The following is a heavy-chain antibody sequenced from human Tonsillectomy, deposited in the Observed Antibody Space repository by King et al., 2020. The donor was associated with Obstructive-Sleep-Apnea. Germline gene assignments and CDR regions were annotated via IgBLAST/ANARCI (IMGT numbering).Heavy chain of an antibody. D-gene: IGHD2-2*01. V-gene: IGHV3-15*01. J-gene: IGHJ4*02. CDR3: PTDPPAYCSSTSCSFDY. CDR1: GFTFSNAW. Sequence: VQLVESGGGLVKPGGSLRLSCAASGFTFSNAWMSWVRQAPGKGLEWVGRIKSKTDGGTTDYAAPVKGRFTISRDDSKNTLYLQMNSLKTEDTAVNYCPTDPPAYCSSTSCSFDYWGQGTLVTVSS. CDR2: IKSKTDGGTT.